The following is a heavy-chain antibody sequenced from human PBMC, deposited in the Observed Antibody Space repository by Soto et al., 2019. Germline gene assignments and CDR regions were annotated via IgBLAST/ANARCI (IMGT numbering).Heavy chain of an antibody. D-gene: IGHD3-16*01. CDR3: ACNGGNSLRIWLAP. V-gene: IGHV1-69*01. J-gene: IGHJ5*02. CDR2: IIPVLATT. CDR1: AGTFPHYA. Sequence: QVQLVQSGPEVRTPGSSVKVSCKASAGTFPHYALTWVRQAPGQGLEWMGGIIPVLATTTYAQKFQGRVSSILDEATNTAYIELSSMTSEDTAVYYCACNGGNSLRIWLAPWGQGTMVTVSS.